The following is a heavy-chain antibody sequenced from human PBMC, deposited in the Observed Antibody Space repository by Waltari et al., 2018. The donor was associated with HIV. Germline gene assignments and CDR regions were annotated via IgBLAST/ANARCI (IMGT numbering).Heavy chain of an antibody. CDR1: GVSFSDYY. Sequence: QVQLQQWGAGLLKPSETLSLTCSVYGVSFSDYYWSWIRQPPGKGLEWIGEVHPSGDSYYNPSLLSRVTVLLDTSKNQLSLNLRSVTAADTAVYYCARGQDPYKSGKYWGQGTLVTVSP. CDR2: VHPSGDS. J-gene: IGHJ4*02. D-gene: IGHD1-26*01. CDR3: ARGQDPYKSGKY. V-gene: IGHV4-34*01.